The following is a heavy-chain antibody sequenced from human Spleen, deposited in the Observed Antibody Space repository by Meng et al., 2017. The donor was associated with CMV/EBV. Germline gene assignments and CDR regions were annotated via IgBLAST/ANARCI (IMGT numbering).Heavy chain of an antibody. CDR1: TFTGYY. J-gene: IGHJ5*02. Sequence: TFTGYYLHWVRQAPGQGLEWMGWINPNSGGTNYAQKFQGRVTMTRDTSISTAYMELSRLRSDDTAVYYCAREGISGTATNDNWFDPWGQGSLVTVSS. D-gene: IGHD1-7*01. V-gene: IGHV1-2*02. CDR2: INPNSGGT. CDR3: AREGISGTATNDNWFDP.